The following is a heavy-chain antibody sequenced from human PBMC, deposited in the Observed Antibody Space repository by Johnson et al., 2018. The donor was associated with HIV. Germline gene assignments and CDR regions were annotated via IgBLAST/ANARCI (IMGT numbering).Heavy chain of an antibody. D-gene: IGHD2-15*01. V-gene: IGHV3-30*02. CDR3: AKDPGYCSGGSCYTLIGWGV. J-gene: IGHJ3*01. CDR2: IRYDGSNK. CDR1: GFTFSSYG. Sequence: QMLLVESGGGVVQPGGSLRLSCAASGFTFSSYGMHWVRQAPGKGLEWVAYIRYDGSNKYYADSVKGRFIISSDNSKNTLYLQMNSLRVEDTAVYYCAKDPGYCSGGSCYTLIGWGVWGQGTMVTVSS.